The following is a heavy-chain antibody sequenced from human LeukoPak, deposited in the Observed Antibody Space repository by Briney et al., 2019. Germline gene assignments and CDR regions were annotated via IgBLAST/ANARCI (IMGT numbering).Heavy chain of an antibody. J-gene: IGHJ3*02. CDR2: IYSSGST. V-gene: IGHV4-39*07. CDR3: ARFRAYCGGDCYSGDDAFDI. CDR1: GASISSGSNY. D-gene: IGHD2-21*02. Sequence: PSETLSLTCSVSGASISSGSNYWGWIRQPPGKTLEWIGSIYSSGSTYYNSSLQSRVIIIIDTPKNQFSLKLSSVTAADTAVYYCARFRAYCGGDCYSGDDAFDIWGQGTMVTVSS.